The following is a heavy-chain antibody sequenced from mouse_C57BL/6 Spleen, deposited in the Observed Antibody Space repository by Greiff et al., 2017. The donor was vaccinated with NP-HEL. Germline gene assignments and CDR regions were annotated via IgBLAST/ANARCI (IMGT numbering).Heavy chain of an antibody. D-gene: IGHD2-4*01. Sequence: EVQLQQSGPELVKPGASVKISCKASGYTFTDYYMNWVKQSPGKSLEWIGDINPNNGGTSYNQKFKGKATLTVDKSSSTAYMELRSLTSEDSAVYYCARGGDYPYYFDYWGQGTTLTVSS. CDR2: INPNNGGT. J-gene: IGHJ2*01. CDR3: ARGGDYPYYFDY. V-gene: IGHV1-26*01. CDR1: GYTFTDYY.